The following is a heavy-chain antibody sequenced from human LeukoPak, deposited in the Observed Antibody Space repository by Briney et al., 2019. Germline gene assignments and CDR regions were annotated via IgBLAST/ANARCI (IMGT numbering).Heavy chain of an antibody. CDR1: GFTFSSYA. Sequence: RPGGSLRLSCAASGFTFSSYAMSWVRQAPGKGLEWVSAISGSGGSTYYADSVKGRFTISRDNSKNTLYLQMNSLRAEDTAVYYCATQKPETYHFLSTSYTVTSYYYMDVWGRGTTVTVSS. J-gene: IGHJ6*03. D-gene: IGHD3-3*01. CDR2: ISGSGGST. CDR3: ATQKPETYHFLSTSYTVTSYYYMDV. V-gene: IGHV3-23*01.